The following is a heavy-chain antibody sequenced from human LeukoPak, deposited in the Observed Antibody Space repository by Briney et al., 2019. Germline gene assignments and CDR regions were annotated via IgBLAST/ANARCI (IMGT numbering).Heavy chain of an antibody. CDR2: IYYSGIT. V-gene: IGHV4-30-4*01. D-gene: IGHD3-3*01. J-gene: IGHJ5*02. CDR3: ARVCPPLTYYDFWSGYYRSSDRFDP. Sequence: SETLSLTCTVSGGSISSGDYYWSWIRQPPGKGLEWTGYIYYSGITYYNPSLKSRVTISVDTSKNQFSLKLSSVTAADTAVYYCARVCPPLTYYDFWSGYYRSSDRFDPWGQGTLVTVSS. CDR1: GGSISSGDYY.